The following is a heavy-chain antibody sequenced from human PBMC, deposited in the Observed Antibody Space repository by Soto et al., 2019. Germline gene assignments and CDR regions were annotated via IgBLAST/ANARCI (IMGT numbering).Heavy chain of an antibody. D-gene: IGHD3-9*01. V-gene: IGHV1-58*02. J-gene: IGHJ3*02. CDR3: AVGDYDILTGNAFDI. Sequence: SVKVSCKASGFTFTSSAMQWVRQARGQRLEWIGWIVVGSGNTNYAQKFQERVNITRDMSTSTAYMELSSLRSEDTAVYYCAVGDYDILTGNAFDIWGQGTMVTVSS. CDR1: GFTFTSSA. CDR2: IVVGSGNT.